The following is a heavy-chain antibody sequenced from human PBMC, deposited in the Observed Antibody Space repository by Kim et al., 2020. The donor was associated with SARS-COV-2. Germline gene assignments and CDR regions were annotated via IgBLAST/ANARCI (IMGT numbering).Heavy chain of an antibody. CDR2: ITGSGGST. J-gene: IGHJ1*01. CDR3: ARGAEKWLQLYSVVH. V-gene: IGHV3-23*01. Sequence: GGSLRLSCAASGFSFSTYTMSWVRQAPGKGLEWVSAITGSGGSTYFADSVKGRFSVSRDNSKNTLYLQMNSLTAEDTAIYYCARGAEKWLQLYSVVHWG. CDR1: GFSFSTYT. D-gene: IGHD5-12*01.